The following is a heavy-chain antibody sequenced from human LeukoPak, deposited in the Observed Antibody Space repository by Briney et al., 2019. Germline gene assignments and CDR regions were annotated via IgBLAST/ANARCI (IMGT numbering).Heavy chain of an antibody. D-gene: IGHD2-21*02. J-gene: IGHJ4*02. CDR2: INHSGST. CDR1: GGSFSGYY. CDR3: ARGGDWLFDY. Sequence: ETLSLTCAVYGGSFSGYYWSWIRQPPGKGLEWIGEINHSGSTNYNPSLKSRVTISVDKSKNQFSLELNSVTAADTAVYYCARGGDWLFDYWGQGILVTVSS. V-gene: IGHV4-34*01.